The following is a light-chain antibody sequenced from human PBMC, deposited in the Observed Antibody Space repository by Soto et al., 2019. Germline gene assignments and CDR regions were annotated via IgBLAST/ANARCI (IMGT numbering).Light chain of an antibody. Sequence: QSALTQPASVSGSPGQSITISCTGTSSDVGSYNLVSWYQQHPGKAPKLMICEVSKRPSGVSNRFSGSKSGNTASLTISGLQAEDEADYYCWSYAGSFTYVFGTGTKVTVL. J-gene: IGLJ1*01. V-gene: IGLV2-23*02. CDR2: EVS. CDR1: SSDVGSYNL. CDR3: WSYAGSFTYV.